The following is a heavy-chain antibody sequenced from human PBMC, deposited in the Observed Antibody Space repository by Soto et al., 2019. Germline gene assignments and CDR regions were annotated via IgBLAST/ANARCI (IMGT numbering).Heavy chain of an antibody. D-gene: IGHD6-13*01. Sequence: GGSLRLSCAASGFTFSSYAMSWVRQAPGKGLEWVSSISSGGGSNTYYAVSVKGRFTISRDNSKNTLYLQMNSLRAEDTAVYYCVEIITAAGIDYWGQGTLVTVSS. CDR3: VEIITAAGIDY. V-gene: IGHV3-23*01. CDR1: GFTFSSYA. CDR2: ISSGGGSNT. J-gene: IGHJ4*02.